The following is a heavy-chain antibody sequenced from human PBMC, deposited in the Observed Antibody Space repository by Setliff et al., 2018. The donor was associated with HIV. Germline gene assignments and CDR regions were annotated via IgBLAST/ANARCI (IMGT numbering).Heavy chain of an antibody. CDR2: IYTSGST. CDR3: ARIIMPRGGAFDI. J-gene: IGHJ3*02. Sequence: SETLSLTCTVSGGSISSGSYYWSWIRQPAGKGLQWIGRIYTSGSTNYNPSLKSRVTISVDTSKNQFSLKLNSVTAADTAVYYCARIIMPRGGAFDIWGQGTMVPSL. CDR1: GGSISSGSYY. D-gene: IGHD3-10*01. V-gene: IGHV4-61*02.